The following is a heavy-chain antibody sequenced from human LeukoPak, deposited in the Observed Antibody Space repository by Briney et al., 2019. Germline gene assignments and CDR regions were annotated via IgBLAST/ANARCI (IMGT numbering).Heavy chain of an antibody. J-gene: IGHJ4*02. CDR3: AREHRAVVVPVATSREVDIVATDDLA. D-gene: IGHD2-2*01. CDR1: GFTFDNYN. CDR2: ISSGTNYI. Sequence: GGSLRLSCAASGFTFDNYNMNWVRQAPGKGLEWVSSISSGTNYIFEADSVKGRFTVTKDTALNSLSLQMNSLRSEDTAVYYCAREHRAVVVPVATSREVDIVATDDLAWGQGTLVTVSS. V-gene: IGHV3-21*04.